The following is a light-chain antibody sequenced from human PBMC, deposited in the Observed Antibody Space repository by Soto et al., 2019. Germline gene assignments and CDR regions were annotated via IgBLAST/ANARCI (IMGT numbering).Light chain of an antibody. CDR2: GAS. CDR3: QQYGSSSIT. CDR1: QSVSVNF. V-gene: IGKV3-20*01. J-gene: IGKJ5*01. Sequence: ESVLTQSPGTLSLSPGERTTLSCWASQSVSVNFLAWYQHKPGQAPRLLIYGASSRATGIPDRFSGSGSGTDFTLTISRLEPEDFAVYYCQQYGSSSITFGQGTRLEIK.